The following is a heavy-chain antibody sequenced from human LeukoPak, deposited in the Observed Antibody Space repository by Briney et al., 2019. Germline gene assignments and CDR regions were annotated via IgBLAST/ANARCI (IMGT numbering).Heavy chain of an antibody. CDR2: INPNSGGT. CDR3: ARVSMVRGTMDY. J-gene: IGHJ4*02. Sequence: ASVKVSCTASGYTFTGYYMHWVRQAPGQGLEWMGWINPNSGGTNYAQKFQGRVTMTRDTSISTAYMELSRLRSDDTAVYYCARVSMVRGTMDYWGQGTLVTVSS. D-gene: IGHD3-10*01. CDR1: GYTFTGYY. V-gene: IGHV1-2*02.